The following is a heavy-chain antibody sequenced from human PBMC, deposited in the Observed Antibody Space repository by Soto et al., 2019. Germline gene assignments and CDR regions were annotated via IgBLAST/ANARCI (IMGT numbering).Heavy chain of an antibody. V-gene: IGHV3-33*01. D-gene: IGHD6-19*01. CDR3: ARDRNGGWFHMDV. Sequence: QVQLVESGGGVVQPGRSLRLSCVGSGFPFWHYGMHWVRQAPGKGLEWVAVIWSDGNKESYADSVKGRFAISRDNAKETLYLAMDGLRVEDTAVYFCARDRNGGWFHMDVWGQGTTVSVSS. CDR2: IWSDGNKE. CDR1: GFPFWHYG. J-gene: IGHJ6*02.